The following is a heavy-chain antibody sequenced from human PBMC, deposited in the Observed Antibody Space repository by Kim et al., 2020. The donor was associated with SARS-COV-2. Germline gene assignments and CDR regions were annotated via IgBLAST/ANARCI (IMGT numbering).Heavy chain of an antibody. CDR3: ARGIGAPYYDFWSGYYPPATNWFDP. V-gene: IGHV1-46*01. CDR2: INPSGGST. J-gene: IGHJ5*02. D-gene: IGHD3-3*01. CDR1: GYTFTSYY. Sequence: ASVKVSCKASGYTFTSYYMHWVRQAPGQGLEWMGIINPSGGSTSYAQKFQGRVTITRDTSTSTVYMELSSLRSEDTAVYYCARGIGAPYYDFWSGYYPPATNWFDPWGQGTLVTVSS.